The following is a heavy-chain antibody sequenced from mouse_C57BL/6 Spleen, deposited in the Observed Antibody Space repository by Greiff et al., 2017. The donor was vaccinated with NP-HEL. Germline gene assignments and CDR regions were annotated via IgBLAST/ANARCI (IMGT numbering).Heavy chain of an antibody. CDR1: GYTFTDYY. Sequence: VQLQQSGPELVKPGASVKISCKASGYTFTDYYMNWVKQSHGKSLEWIGDINPNNGGTSYNQKFKGKATLTVDKSSSTAYMELRSLTSEDSAVYYCARRVNYYGSSYWYFDVWGTGTTVTVSS. J-gene: IGHJ1*03. V-gene: IGHV1-26*01. CDR3: ARRVNYYGSSYWYFDV. CDR2: INPNNGGT. D-gene: IGHD1-1*01.